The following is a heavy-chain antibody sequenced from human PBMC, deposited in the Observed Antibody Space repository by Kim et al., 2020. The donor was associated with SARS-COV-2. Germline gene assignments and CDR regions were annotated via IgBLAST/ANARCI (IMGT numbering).Heavy chain of an antibody. J-gene: IGHJ3*02. CDR3: ARGAVVTAFPAAFDI. D-gene: IGHD2-21*02. Sequence: PSHKSPVTISVDTSKNQFSLKLSSVTAADTAVYYCARGAVVTAFPAAFDIWGQGTMVTVSS. V-gene: IGHV4-59*09.